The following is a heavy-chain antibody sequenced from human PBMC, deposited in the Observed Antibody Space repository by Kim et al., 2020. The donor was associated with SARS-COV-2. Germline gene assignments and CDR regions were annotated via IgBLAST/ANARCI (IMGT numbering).Heavy chain of an antibody. CDR2: ISSSGSTI. CDR1: GFTFSDYY. J-gene: IGHJ6*02. CDR3: AREGSTSWLYYYYYGMDV. V-gene: IGHV3-11*04. Sequence: GGSLRLSCAASGFTFSDYYMSWIRQAPGKGLEWVSYISSSGSTIYYADSVKGRFTISRDNAKNSLYLHMNSLRAEDTAVYYCAREGSTSWLYYYYYGMDVWGQGTPVTVSS. D-gene: IGHD2-2*01.